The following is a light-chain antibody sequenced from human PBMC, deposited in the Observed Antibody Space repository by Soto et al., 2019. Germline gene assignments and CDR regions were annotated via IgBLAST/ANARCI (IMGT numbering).Light chain of an antibody. Sequence: EILLTQSPATLSLSPGERATLSCRASQSVSSYLAWYQQKPGQAPRLLIYDASNRATGIPARFSGSGSGTDFTLTISSLEPEDFAVYYCQQRSILPPLTFGGGTKVEIK. V-gene: IGKV3-11*01. CDR3: QQRSILPPLT. CDR2: DAS. J-gene: IGKJ4*01. CDR1: QSVSSY.